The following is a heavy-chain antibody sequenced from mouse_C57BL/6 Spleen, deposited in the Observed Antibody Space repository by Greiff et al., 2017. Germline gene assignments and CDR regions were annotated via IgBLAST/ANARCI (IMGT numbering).Heavy chain of an antibody. CDR2: IDPSDSYT. CDR1: GYTFTSYW. J-gene: IGHJ1*03. V-gene: IGHV1-59*01. Sequence: QVQLKQPGAELVRPGTSVKLSCKASGYTFTSYWMHWVKQRPGQGLEWIGVIDPSDSYTNYNQKFKGKATLTVDTSSSTAYMQLSSLTSEDSAVYYCARDGGYFDVWGTGTTVTVSS. CDR3: ARDGGYFDV. D-gene: IGHD1-1*02.